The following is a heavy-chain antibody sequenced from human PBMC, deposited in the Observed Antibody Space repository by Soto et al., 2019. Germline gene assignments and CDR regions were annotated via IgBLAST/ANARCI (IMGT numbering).Heavy chain of an antibody. Sequence: QVQLVQSGDEVRKPGSSVKVSCKASGYIFVNYGIAWVRQAPGQGLEWMGWISPYSGNTRYASKVQGRLTMTTDTSTSTADMDRGSLTSDDTAVYYCAMVDNYVTPTPQDVWGQGTTVTVSS. CDR3: AMVDNYVTPTPQDV. D-gene: IGHD3-16*01. V-gene: IGHV1-18*01. CDR2: ISPYSGNT. J-gene: IGHJ6*02. CDR1: GYIFVNYG.